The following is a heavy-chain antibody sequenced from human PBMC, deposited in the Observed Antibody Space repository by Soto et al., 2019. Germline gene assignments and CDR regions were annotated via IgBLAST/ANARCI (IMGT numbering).Heavy chain of an antibody. D-gene: IGHD2-15*01. V-gene: IGHV3-43D*04. J-gene: IGHJ4*02. CDR2: ISWDGGSA. CDR1: GFTFDDYA. Sequence: HPGGSLRLSCAASGFTFDDYAMHWVRQARGKGLEWVSLISWDGGSAYYADSVKGRFTISRDNSKNSLYPQMHSLRPENTALYNCAKDTGSGWSCYADYWGQGTLVTVSS. CDR3: AKDTGSGWSCYADY.